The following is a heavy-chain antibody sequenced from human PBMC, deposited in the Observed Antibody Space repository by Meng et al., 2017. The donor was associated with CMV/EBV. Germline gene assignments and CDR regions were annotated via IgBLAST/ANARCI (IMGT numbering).Heavy chain of an antibody. CDR3: ARGQGYYGSGSYWGWFDP. CDR2: MNPNSGNT. Sequence: YTFTRYDINWVRQATGQGLEWMGWMNPNSGNTGYAQKFQGRVTMTRNTSISTAYMELSSLRSEDTAVYYCARGQGYYGSGSYWGWFDPWGQGTLVTVSS. CDR1: YTFTRYD. J-gene: IGHJ5*02. V-gene: IGHV1-8*01. D-gene: IGHD3-10*01.